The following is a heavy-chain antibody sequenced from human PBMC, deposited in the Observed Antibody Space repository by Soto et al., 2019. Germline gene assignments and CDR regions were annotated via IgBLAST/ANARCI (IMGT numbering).Heavy chain of an antibody. CDR3: ARGVVRRSRGVIWTKGWFDP. CDR2: INHSGST. J-gene: IGHJ5*02. Sequence: SQTLSLTCTLSGRSISSYYWSWIRQPPGKGLEWIGEINHSGSTNYNPSLKSRVTISVHTSKNQFSLKLSSVTAADTAVYYCARGVVRRSRGVIWTKGWFDPLGQGTLVTGS. CDR1: GRSISSYY. V-gene: IGHV4-34*01. D-gene: IGHD3-10*01.